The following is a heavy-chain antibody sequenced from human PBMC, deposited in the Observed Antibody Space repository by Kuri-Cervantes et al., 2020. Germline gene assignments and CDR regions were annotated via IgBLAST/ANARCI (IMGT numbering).Heavy chain of an antibody. D-gene: IGHD4-17*01. V-gene: IGHV3-30*18. J-gene: IGHJ3*02. CDR2: ISYDGSNK. Sequence: GGSLRLSCAASGFTFSSYGMHWVRQAPGKGLEWVAVISYDGSNKYYADSVKGRFTISRDNSKNMLYLQMNSLRAEDTAVYYCAKEGGDYGDYAAFDIWGQGTMVTVSS. CDR3: AKEGGDYGDYAAFDI. CDR1: GFTFSSYG.